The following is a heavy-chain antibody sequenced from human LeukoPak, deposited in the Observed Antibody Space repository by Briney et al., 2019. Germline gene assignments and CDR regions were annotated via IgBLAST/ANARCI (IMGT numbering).Heavy chain of an antibody. CDR2: IHIYRGNT. J-gene: IGHJ5*02. CDR3: ARDVGITVADSFDP. V-gene: IGHV1-18*01. Sequence: ASVKVSCKASGYTFTNYGISWVRQAPGQGLEWMGWIHIYRGNTNYAQKFQGRVTMTTDTSTSTAYMEVRGLRSDDTAMYYCARDVGITVADSFDPWGQGTLVTVSS. CDR1: GYTFTNYG. D-gene: IGHD6-13*01.